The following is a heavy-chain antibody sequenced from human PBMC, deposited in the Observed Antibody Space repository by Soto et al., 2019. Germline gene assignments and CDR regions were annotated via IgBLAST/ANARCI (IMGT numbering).Heavy chain of an antibody. J-gene: IGHJ4*02. Sequence: ASVKVSCKASGYTFTGHYIHWERHAPEHGPEWMGEIGPESGATRYAQKCQGRVTMTRDMSTTTVYMELNNLSPDDTAVYYCGRGRSGQIVVFYWGQGTPVTVSS. V-gene: IGHV1-2*02. CDR1: GYTFTGHY. CDR2: IGPESGAT. CDR3: GRGRSGQIVVFY. D-gene: IGHD1-26*01.